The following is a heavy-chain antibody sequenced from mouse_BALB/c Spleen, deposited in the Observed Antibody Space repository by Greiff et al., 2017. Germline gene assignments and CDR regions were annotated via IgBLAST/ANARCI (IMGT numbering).Heavy chain of an antibody. CDR2: IYPGNSDT. V-gene: IGHV1-5*01. D-gene: IGHD1-2*01. Sequence: EVQLQQSGTVLARPGASVKMSCKASGYSFTSYWMHWVKQRPGQGLEWIGAIYPGNSDTSYNQKFKGKAKLTAVTSASTAYMELSSLTNEDSAVYYCTPTTATGGGFAYWGQGTLVTVSA. J-gene: IGHJ3*01. CDR3: TPTTATGGGFAY. CDR1: GYSFTSYW.